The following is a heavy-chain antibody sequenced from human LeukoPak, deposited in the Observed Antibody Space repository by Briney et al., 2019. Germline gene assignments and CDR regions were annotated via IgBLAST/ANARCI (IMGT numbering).Heavy chain of an antibody. D-gene: IGHD3-10*01. CDR1: GGTSSSYA. CDR3: ARETGGEYYYYYYMDV. CDR2: IILIFGTA. Sequence: SVKVSCKASGGTSSSYAISWVRQAPGQGREWMGRIILIFGTAKYAQKFQGRATINAHKSTNTAYMELSSLRSEDTAVYYCARETGGEYYYYYYMDVWGKGTTVTDSS. J-gene: IGHJ6*03. V-gene: IGHV1-69*06.